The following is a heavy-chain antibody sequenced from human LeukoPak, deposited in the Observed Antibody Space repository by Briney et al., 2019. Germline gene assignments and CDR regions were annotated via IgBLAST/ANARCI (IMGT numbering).Heavy chain of an antibody. CDR1: GGPMTSGNYY. D-gene: IGHD1-26*01. CDR3: ARAVSMQIWWETVFDP. J-gene: IGHJ5*02. Sequence: PSETLSLTCTVSGGPMTSGNYYWTWIRQRPGRGLEWIGHTFYTGSTYYNPSLKNRLSISVDTSKNQFSLNLTSVTAADTAVYFCARAVSMQIWWETVFDPWGQGTQVTVSS. V-gene: IGHV4-31*03. CDR2: TFYTGST.